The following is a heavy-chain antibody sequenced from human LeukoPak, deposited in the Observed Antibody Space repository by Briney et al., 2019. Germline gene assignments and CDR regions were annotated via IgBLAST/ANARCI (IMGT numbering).Heavy chain of an antibody. CDR3: ASGADAFEDSGDYFDY. Sequence: SETLSLTCTASGASIDTYHWHWIRQPAGKGLEWIGRIYSSGSTNYNPSLKGRVTMSVETSTNQVSLKVTSVTAADTAVYYCASGADAFEDSGDYFDYWGQGTLVTVSS. D-gene: IGHD7-27*01. CDR2: IYSSGST. V-gene: IGHV4-4*07. CDR1: GASIDTYH. J-gene: IGHJ4*02.